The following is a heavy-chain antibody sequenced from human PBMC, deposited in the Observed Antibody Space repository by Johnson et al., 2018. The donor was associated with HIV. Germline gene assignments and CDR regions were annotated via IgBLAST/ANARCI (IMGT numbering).Heavy chain of an antibody. CDR3: ARDPSNSRGWLGDAFDI. CDR1: GFTFSSYA. J-gene: IGHJ3*02. Sequence: QEKLVESGGGVVQPGRSLRLSCAASGFTFSSYAMHWLRQAPGKGLDWVAVISSDGSNDYYAASVKGRFPISSDNSKNTLFLQMNTLRAEDTAVYYCARDPSNSRGWLGDAFDIWGQGTMVTVSS. CDR2: ISSDGSND. V-gene: IGHV3-30-3*01. D-gene: IGHD2/OR15-2a*01.